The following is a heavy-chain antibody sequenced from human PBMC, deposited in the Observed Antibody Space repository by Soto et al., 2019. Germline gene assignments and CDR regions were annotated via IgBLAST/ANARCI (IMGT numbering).Heavy chain of an antibody. CDR2: IRSSDSFT. V-gene: IGHV3-11*06. J-gene: IGHJ4*02. Sequence: GGSLRLSCAASGFTFSDYFMTWIRQSPGKGLEWVPYIRSSDSFTNYPDSVRGRFTITRDNAKTSLYLQMNNLRVEDTATYCCVRVGHDGSYFDYWGQGMLVTVSS. D-gene: IGHD1-26*01. CDR3: VRVGHDGSYFDY. CDR1: GFTFSDYF.